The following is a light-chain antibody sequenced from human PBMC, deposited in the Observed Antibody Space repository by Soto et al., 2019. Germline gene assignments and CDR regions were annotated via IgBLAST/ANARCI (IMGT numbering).Light chain of an antibody. CDR1: SSDVGGFNY. CDR2: EVN. CDR3: TSFTTTNTWV. V-gene: IGLV2-14*01. Sequence: QSVLTQPASVSGSPGQSIAISCTGTSSDVGGFNYVSWYQQHPGKAPKFIIYEVNTRPSGFSGRFSGSKSGNTASLTISGLQAEDEADYYCTSFTTTNTWVFGGVTKLTVL. J-gene: IGLJ3*02.